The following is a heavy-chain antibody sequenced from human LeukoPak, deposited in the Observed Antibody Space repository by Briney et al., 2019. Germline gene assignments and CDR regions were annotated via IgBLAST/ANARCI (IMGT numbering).Heavy chain of an antibody. V-gene: IGHV3-30*18. J-gene: IGHJ5*02. Sequence: QAGGSLRLSCAASGFTFSNYGMHWVRQAPGKGLEWVVVISHDGSNNNYADSVKGRFTVSRDNSKDTLYLQMNSLTTEDTAVYYCAKDRHYDIRGRLDPWGQGTLVTVSS. D-gene: IGHD3-9*01. CDR2: ISHDGSNN. CDR3: AKDRHYDIRGRLDP. CDR1: GFTFSNYG.